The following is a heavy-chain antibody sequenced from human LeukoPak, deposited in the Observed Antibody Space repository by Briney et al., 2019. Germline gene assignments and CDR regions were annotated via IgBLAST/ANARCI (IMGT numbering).Heavy chain of an antibody. D-gene: IGHD3-22*01. CDR1: GGSFSGYY. CDR2: IYYSGST. CDR3: ASWYYYDSSGYIN. V-gene: IGHV4-59*01. J-gene: IGHJ3*01. Sequence: PSETLSLTCAVYGGSFSGYYWSWIRQPPGKGLEWIGYIYYSGSTNYNPSLKSRVTISVDTSKNQFSLKLSSVTAADTAVYYCASWYYYDSSGYINWGQGTMVTVSS.